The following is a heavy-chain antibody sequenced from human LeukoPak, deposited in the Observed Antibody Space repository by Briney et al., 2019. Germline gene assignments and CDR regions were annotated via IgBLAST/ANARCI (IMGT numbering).Heavy chain of an antibody. D-gene: IGHD6-19*01. J-gene: IGHJ1*01. CDR1: GFTFSSDW. V-gene: IGHV3-7*01. CDR3: VRWGVTAGMQD. Sequence: PEGSLRLSCEASGFTFSSDWMGWVRQAPGKGLEWVANINPDGSDTYYVDSAKGRFTISRSNAKKSLFLQMNSPRAEDTALYHCVRWGVTAGMQDWGQGTLVTVS. CDR2: INPDGSDT.